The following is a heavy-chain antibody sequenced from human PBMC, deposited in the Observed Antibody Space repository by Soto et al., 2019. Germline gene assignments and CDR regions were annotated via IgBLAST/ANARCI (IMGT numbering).Heavy chain of an antibody. CDR1: GGTFSSYA. V-gene: IGHV1-69*13. CDR2: IIPIIGTA. J-gene: IGHJ5*02. D-gene: IGHD6-19*01. CDR3: ARGAPHSSGWPDDP. Sequence: SVKVSCKASGGTFSSYAISWVRQAPGQGLEWMGGIIPIIGTADYAQKFQGRVTMTADASTSTAYMELRSLRSDDTAVYYCARGAPHSSGWPDDPWGQGTLVTVSS.